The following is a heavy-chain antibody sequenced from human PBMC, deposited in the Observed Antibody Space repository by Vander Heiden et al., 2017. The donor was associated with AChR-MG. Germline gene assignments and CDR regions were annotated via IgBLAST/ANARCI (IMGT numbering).Heavy chain of an antibody. CDR3: ARVLSAVPAPMCGSHYFLDS. J-gene: IGHJ5*01. CDR1: GLAFRRWA. D-gene: IGHD3-10*02. CDR2: ISIDGGQR. Sequence: VQLVKTGGDVVRTGGSLSVYCKTSGLAFRRWASHWVRQAPGRGLEWVAVISIDGGQRYFADSVKGLVVVARYSSENTLFLQMTDLRPDDTAVSYCARVLSAVPAPMCGSHYFLDS. V-gene: IGHV3-30*09.